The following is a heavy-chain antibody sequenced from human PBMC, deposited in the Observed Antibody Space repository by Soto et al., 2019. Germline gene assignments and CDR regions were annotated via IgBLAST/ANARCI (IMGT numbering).Heavy chain of an antibody. Sequence: QVQLVQSGAEVKKPGASVKVSCKASGYTFTSYAMHWVRQAPGQRLEWMGWINAGNGNTKYSQKFQGRVTITRDTSASPAYKELSSLRSEDTAVYYCARDPGYSYGYNWGQGTLVTVSS. V-gene: IGHV1-3*01. D-gene: IGHD5-18*01. CDR2: INAGNGNT. CDR3: ARDPGYSYGYN. CDR1: GYTFTSYA. J-gene: IGHJ4*02.